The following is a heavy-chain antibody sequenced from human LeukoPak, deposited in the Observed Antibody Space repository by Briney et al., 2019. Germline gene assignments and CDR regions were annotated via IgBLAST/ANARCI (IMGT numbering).Heavy chain of an antibody. J-gene: IGHJ4*02. CDR3: ARKWADY. V-gene: IGHV4-34*01. D-gene: IGHD2-8*01. CDR2: INHSGST. CDR1: GGSFSGYY. Sequence: SETLSLTCAVYGGSFSGYYWSWIRQPPGKGLEWIGEINHSGSTNYNPSLKSRVTIPVDASKNQFSLKLSSVTAADTAVYYCARKWADYWGQGTLVTVSS.